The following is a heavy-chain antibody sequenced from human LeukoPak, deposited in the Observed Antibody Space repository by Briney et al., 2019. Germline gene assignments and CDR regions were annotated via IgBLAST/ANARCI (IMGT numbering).Heavy chain of an antibody. CDR1: GFSFIRYD. V-gene: IGHV3-23*01. CDR3: TKPLDHADYAWPARAS. Sequence: GGSLRLSCAAAGFSFIRYDLTWVRLTPGKGLEWVTTISSGGGYIYYADSVKGRFTVSRDNSKNTMYLQMDNLTVADTALYYCTKPLDHADYAWPARASWGQGTLVTVSS. D-gene: IGHD4-17*01. J-gene: IGHJ5*02. CDR2: ISSGGGYI.